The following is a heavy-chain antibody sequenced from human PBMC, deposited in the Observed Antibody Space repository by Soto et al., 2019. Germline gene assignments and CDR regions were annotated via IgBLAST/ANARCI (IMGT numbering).Heavy chain of an antibody. CDR2: ISYDGSNK. V-gene: IGHV3-30*18. CDR1: GFTFSSYG. J-gene: IGHJ4*02. D-gene: IGHD3-3*01. Sequence: GGSLRLSCAASGFTFSSYGMHCVRQAPGKGLEWVAVISYDGSNKYYADSVKGRFTISRDNSKNTLYLQMNSLRAEDTAVYYCAKDPANDLGNLSVLYWGQGTLVTVSS. CDR3: AKDPANDLGNLSVLY.